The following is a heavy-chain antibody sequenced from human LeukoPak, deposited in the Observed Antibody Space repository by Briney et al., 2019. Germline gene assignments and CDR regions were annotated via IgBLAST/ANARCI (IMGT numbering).Heavy chain of an antibody. D-gene: IGHD3-3*01. J-gene: IGHJ4*02. CDR3: ARDRAWNYFDY. CDR2: ISYDGSNK. CDR1: GFTFSSYG. V-gene: IGHV3-30*03. Sequence: GGSLRLSCAASGFTFSSYGMHWVRQAPGKGPEWVAVISYDGSNKYYADSVKGRFTISRDNSKNTLYLQMDSLRAEDTAVYYCARDRAWNYFDYWGQGTLVTVSS.